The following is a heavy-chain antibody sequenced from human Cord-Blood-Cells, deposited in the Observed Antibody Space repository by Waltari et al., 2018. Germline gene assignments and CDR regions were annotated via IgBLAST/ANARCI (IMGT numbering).Heavy chain of an antibody. CDR2: INPNGGGT. J-gene: IGHJ1*01. CDR3: ATIAAAGAEYFQH. CDR1: GYTFTGYY. Sequence: QVQLVQSGAEVKKPGASVKVSCKASGYTFTGYYMHWVRQAPGQGLEWMGWINPNGGGTNYAQKFQGWVTMTRDTSISTAYMELSRLRSDDTAVYYCATIAAAGAEYFQHWGQGTLVTVSS. V-gene: IGHV1-2*04. D-gene: IGHD6-13*01.